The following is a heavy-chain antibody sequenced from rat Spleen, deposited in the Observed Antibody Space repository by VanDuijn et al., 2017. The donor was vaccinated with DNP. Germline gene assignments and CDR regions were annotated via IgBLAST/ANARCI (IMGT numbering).Heavy chain of an antibody. V-gene: IGHV5-20*01. CDR1: GFTFSDYY. CDR3: VRDIEGY. CDR2: IRYDGGST. J-gene: IGHJ2*01. Sequence: EVQLVESGGGLVQPGRSLKLSCAASGFTFSDYYMAWVRQAPTKGLEWVAYIRYDGGSTYYPDSVKGRFTISRDNAKNTLYLQMNSLRSEDTATYYCVRDIEGYWGQGVMVTVSS. D-gene: IGHD1-11*01.